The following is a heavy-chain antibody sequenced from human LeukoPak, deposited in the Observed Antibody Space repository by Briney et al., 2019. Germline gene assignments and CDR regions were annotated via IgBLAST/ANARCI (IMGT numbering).Heavy chain of an antibody. CDR3: AREGSDSSGYLGAFDI. CDR1: GGSISSGGYS. D-gene: IGHD3-22*01. Sequence: KPSQTLSLTCAVSGGSISSGGYSWSWIRQPPGKGLEWIGYIYHSGSTYYNPSLKSRVTISVDRSKNQFSLKLSSVTAADTAVYYCAREGSDSSGYLGAFDIWGQGTMVTVSS. J-gene: IGHJ3*02. V-gene: IGHV4-30-2*01. CDR2: IYHSGST.